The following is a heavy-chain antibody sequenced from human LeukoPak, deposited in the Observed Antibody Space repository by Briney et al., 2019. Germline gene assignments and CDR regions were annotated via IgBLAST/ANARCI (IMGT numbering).Heavy chain of an antibody. V-gene: IGHV3-30*18. CDR1: GFTFSSYG. D-gene: IGHD3-22*01. CDR3: AKGSNYYDSSGYYY. CDR2: ISYDGSNK. J-gene: IGHJ4*02. Sequence: GGSLRLSCAASGFTFSSYGMHWVRQAPGKGREGGAVISYDGSNKYYADSVKGRFTISRDNSKNTLYLQMNSLRAEDTAEYYCAKGSNYYDSSGYYYWGQGTLSPSPQ.